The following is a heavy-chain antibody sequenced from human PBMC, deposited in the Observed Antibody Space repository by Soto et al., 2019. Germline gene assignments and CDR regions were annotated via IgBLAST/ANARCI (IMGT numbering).Heavy chain of an antibody. CDR3: AKVEGYYYGSGSRQWFDP. V-gene: IGHV1-69*01. J-gene: IGHJ5*02. CDR2: IIPIFGTA. CDR1: GGTFSSYA. Sequence: QVQLVQSGAEVKKPGSSVKVSCKASGGTFSSYAISWVRQAPGQGLEWMGGIIPIFGTANYAQKFQGRVTITADESTSTAYLELSSLRSEDTAVYYCAKVEGYYYGSGSRQWFDPWGQGTLVTVSS. D-gene: IGHD3-10*01.